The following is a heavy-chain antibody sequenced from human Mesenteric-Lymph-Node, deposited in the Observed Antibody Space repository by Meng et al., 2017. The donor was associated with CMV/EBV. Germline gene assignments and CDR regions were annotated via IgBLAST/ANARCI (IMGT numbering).Heavy chain of an antibody. CDR1: GFTFSSYW. J-gene: IGHJ4*02. CDR3: VKDSRRYCSATTCYTDS. D-gene: IGHD2-15*01. Sequence: GGSLRLSCVASGFTFSSYWMSWVRQAPGKGLEWVANIKQDGSEKYYVDSVKGRFTISRDNAKNSLYLQMNSLRTEDTAMYYCVKDSRRYCSATTCYTDSWGQGALVTVSS. CDR2: IKQDGSEK. V-gene: IGHV3-7*01.